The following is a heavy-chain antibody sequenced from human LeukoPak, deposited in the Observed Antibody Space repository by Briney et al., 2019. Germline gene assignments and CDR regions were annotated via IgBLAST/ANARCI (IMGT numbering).Heavy chain of an antibody. CDR3: AKDRDSSSWYVAPIDY. V-gene: IGHV3-23*01. CDR1: GFTFSSYA. CDR2: ISGSGGST. J-gene: IGHJ4*02. D-gene: IGHD6-13*01. Sequence: GGSLRLSCAASGFTFSSYAMSWVRQAPGKGLEWVSAISGSGGSTYYADSVKGRFTISRDNSKNTLYLQMNSLRAEDTAVYYCAKDRDSSSWYVAPIDYWGQGTLVTVSS.